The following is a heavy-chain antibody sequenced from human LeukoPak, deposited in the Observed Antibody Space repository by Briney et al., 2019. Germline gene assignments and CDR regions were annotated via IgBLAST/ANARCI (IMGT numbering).Heavy chain of an antibody. Sequence: PSETLSLTCTVSGCSISSYYWSWIRQPPGKGLEWIGYIYYSGSTNYNPSLKSRVTISVDTSKNQFSLKLSSVTAADAAVYYCARDKGYSSGWYPYYYYMDVWGKGTTVTVSS. CDR1: GCSISSYY. D-gene: IGHD6-19*01. J-gene: IGHJ6*03. CDR2: IYYSGST. V-gene: IGHV4-59*01. CDR3: ARDKGYSSGWYPYYYYMDV.